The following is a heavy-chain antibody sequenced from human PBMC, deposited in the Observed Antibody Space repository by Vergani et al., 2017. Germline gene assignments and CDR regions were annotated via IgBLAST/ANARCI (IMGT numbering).Heavy chain of an antibody. CDR2: IIPILGIA. V-gene: IGHV1-69*04. D-gene: IGHD4-17*01. J-gene: IGHJ3*02. CDR1: GGTFSSYA. Sequence: QVQLVQSGAEVKKPGSSVKVSCKASGGTFSSYAISWVRQAPGQGLEWMGRIIPILGIANYAQKFQGRVTITADKSTSTAYMELSSLRCEDTAVYYCANGDYEIRDAFDIWGQGTMVTVSS. CDR3: ANGDYEIRDAFDI.